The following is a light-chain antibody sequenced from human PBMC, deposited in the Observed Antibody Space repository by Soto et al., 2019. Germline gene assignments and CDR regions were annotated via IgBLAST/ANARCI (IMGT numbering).Light chain of an antibody. V-gene: IGLV2-14*01. CDR2: DVS. CDR1: SSDVGGYNY. CDR3: SSYTSSSTRV. J-gene: IGLJ1*01. Sequence: QSALTQPASVSGSPGQSITISCTGTSSDVGGYNYVSWYQQHPGKAPKLMIYDVSNRPPGVSNRFSGSKSANTASLTISGLQAEDEADYYCSSYTSSSTRVFGTGTKVTVL.